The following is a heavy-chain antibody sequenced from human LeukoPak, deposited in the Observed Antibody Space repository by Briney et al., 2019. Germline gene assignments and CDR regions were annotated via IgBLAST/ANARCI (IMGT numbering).Heavy chain of an antibody. CDR2: INHSGST. CDR3: ARAMVFDY. D-gene: IGHD2-8*01. Sequence: SSETLSLTCTVSGGSISSYYWSWIRQPPGKGLEWIGEINHSGSTNYNPSLKSRVTISVDTSKNQFSLKLSSVTAADTAVYYCARAMVFDYWGQGTLVTVSS. V-gene: IGHV4-34*01. CDR1: GGSISSYY. J-gene: IGHJ4*02.